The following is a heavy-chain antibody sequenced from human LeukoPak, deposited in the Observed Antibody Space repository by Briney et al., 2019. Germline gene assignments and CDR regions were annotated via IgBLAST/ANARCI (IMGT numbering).Heavy chain of an antibody. Sequence: SETLSLTCTVSGGSISSYYWSWIRQPPGKGLEWIGYIYYSGSTNYNPSLKSRVTISVDTSKNQFSLKLSSVTAADTAVYYCARDGAIQSRIAAAGSYYYYGMDVWGQGTTVTVSS. V-gene: IGHV4-59*01. CDR3: ARDGAIQSRIAAAGSYYYYGMDV. J-gene: IGHJ6*02. D-gene: IGHD6-13*01. CDR2: IYYSGST. CDR1: GGSISSYY.